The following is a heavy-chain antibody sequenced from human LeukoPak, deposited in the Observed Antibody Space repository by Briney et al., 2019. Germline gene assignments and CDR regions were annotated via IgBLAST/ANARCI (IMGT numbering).Heavy chain of an antibody. CDR2: INTNTGNP. D-gene: IGHD1-26*01. V-gene: IGHV7-4-1*02. Sequence: ASVKVSCKASGDTFTSYAMNWVRQAPGQGLEWMGWINTNTGNPTYAQGFTGRFDFSLDTSVSTAYLQISSLKAEDTAVYYCARVSGEWELPRGWFDPWGQGTLVTVSS. CDR3: ARVSGEWELPRGWFDP. J-gene: IGHJ5*02. CDR1: GDTFTSYA.